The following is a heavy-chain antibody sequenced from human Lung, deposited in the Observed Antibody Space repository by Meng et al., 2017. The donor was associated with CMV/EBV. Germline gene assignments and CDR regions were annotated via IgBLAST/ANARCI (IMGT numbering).Heavy chain of an antibody. J-gene: IGHJ6*02. Sequence: KISCKASGYTFSNYDIIWVRQASGQGLEWVGWMNPNRGNTAYAQKFQGRVTMTRDTSTSIAYMELSSLRSGDTAVYYCARGQVQCSTINCHDYRFSSMDVXGQGTTVTVSS. CDR1: GYTFSNYD. CDR3: ARGQVQCSTINCHDYRFSSMDV. V-gene: IGHV1-8*01. CDR2: MNPNRGNT. D-gene: IGHD2/OR15-2a*01.